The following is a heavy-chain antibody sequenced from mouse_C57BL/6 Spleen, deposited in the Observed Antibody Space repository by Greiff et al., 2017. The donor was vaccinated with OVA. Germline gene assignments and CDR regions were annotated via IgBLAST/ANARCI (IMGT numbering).Heavy chain of an antibody. Sequence: VQLKQSGPELVKPEASVKMSCKASGYTFTDYNMHWVKQSHVKSLEWIGYINPNNGGTSYNQKFKGKATLTVNKSSSTAYMELRSLTSEDSAVYYCARGITTVVARYWYFDVWGTGTTVTVSS. V-gene: IGHV1-22*01. D-gene: IGHD1-1*01. CDR1: GYTFTDYN. CDR2: INPNNGGT. J-gene: IGHJ1*03. CDR3: ARGITTVVARYWYFDV.